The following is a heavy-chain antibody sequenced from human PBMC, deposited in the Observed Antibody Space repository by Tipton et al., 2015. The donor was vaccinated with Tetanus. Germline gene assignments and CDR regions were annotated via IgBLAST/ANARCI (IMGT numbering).Heavy chain of an antibody. CDR3: AKALLRYFDWSPGGGGMDV. CDR1: GFTFSSYA. J-gene: IGHJ6*02. D-gene: IGHD3-9*01. CDR2: ISGSGGST. V-gene: IGHV3-23*01. Sequence: SLRLSCAASGFTFSSYAMSWVRQAPGKGLEWVSAISGSGGSTYYADSVKGRFTISRDNSKNTLYLHMNSLRAEDTAVYYCAKALLRYFDWSPGGGGMDVWGQGTTVTVSS.